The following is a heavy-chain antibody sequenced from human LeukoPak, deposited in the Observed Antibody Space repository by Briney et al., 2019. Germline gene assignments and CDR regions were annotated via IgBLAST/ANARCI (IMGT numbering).Heavy chain of an antibody. CDR3: ARGRKVRGVPHFDY. D-gene: IGHD3-10*01. J-gene: IGHJ4*02. Sequence: SETLSLTCAVYGGSFSGYYWSWIRQPPGKGLEWIGEINHSGSTNYNPSLKSRVTISVDTSKNQFSLKLSSVTAADTAVYYCARGRKVRGVPHFDYWGQGTLVTVSS. V-gene: IGHV4-34*01. CDR2: INHSGST. CDR1: GGSFSGYY.